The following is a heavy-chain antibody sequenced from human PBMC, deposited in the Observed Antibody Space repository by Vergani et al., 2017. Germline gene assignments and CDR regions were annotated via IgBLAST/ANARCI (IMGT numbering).Heavy chain of an antibody. V-gene: IGHV4-34*01. CDR3: ARGRLRGYQLPPPGYYYGMDV. D-gene: IGHD2-2*01. CDR2: INHSGST. J-gene: IGHJ6*02. Sequence: QVQLQQWGAGLLKPSETLSLTCAVYGGSFSGYYWSWIRQPPGKGLEWIGEINHSGSTNYNPSLKSRVTISVDTSKNQFSLTLSSVTAADTAVYYCARGRLRGYQLPPPGYYYGMDVWGQGTTVTVSS. CDR1: GGSFSGYY.